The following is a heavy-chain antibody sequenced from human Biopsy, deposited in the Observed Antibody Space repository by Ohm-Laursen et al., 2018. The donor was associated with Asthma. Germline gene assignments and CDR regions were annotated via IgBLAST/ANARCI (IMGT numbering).Heavy chain of an antibody. V-gene: IGHV1-69*13. J-gene: IGHJ6*02. D-gene: IGHD3-10*01. CDR2: IIPIFETA. CDR3: ARDVSYGSGGSGV. Sequence: VKISCKASGGTFSSYEINWVRQAPGQGLEWMGGIIPIFETAHYAQKFRGRITINADESTSTIYMVLSSLRSEDTAVYYCARDVSYGSGGSGVWGQGTMVTVSS. CDR1: GGTFSSYE.